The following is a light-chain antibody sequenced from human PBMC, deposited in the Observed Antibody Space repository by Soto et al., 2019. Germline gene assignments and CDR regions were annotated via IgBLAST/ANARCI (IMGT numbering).Light chain of an antibody. Sequence: EIEMTQSPATLSVSLGERATLSCRASQSVSSNLAWYQQKPGQAPRLLIYGASTRATGIPARFSGSGSGTEFTLTISSLQSEDFAVYYCQQYNNWPRTFGQGTKVEIK. CDR2: GAS. CDR1: QSVSSN. CDR3: QQYNNWPRT. V-gene: IGKV3-15*01. J-gene: IGKJ1*01.